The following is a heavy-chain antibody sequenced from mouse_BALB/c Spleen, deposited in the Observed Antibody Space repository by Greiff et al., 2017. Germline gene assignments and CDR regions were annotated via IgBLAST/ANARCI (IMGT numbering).Heavy chain of an antibody. D-gene: IGHD1-1*01. CDR3: ARLGSRYFDY. Sequence: VQLQQSGAELARPGASVKLSCKASGYTFTDYYINWVKQRTGQGLEWIGEIYPGSGNTYYNEKFKGKATLTADKSSSTAYMQLSSLTSEDSAVYFCARLGSRYFDYWGQGTTLTVSS. J-gene: IGHJ2*01. V-gene: IGHV1-77*01. CDR1: GYTFTDYY. CDR2: IYPGSGNT.